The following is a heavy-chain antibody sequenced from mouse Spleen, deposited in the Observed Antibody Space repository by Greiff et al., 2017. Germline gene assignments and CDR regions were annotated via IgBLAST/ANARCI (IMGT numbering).Heavy chain of an antibody. Sequence: EVKLVESGGDLVKPGGSLKLSCAASGFTFSSYGMSWVRQTPDKRLEWVATISSGGSYTYYPDSVKGRFTISRDNAKNTLYLQMSSLKSEDTAMYYCARGGDYWGQGTTLTVSS. CDR3: ARGGDY. V-gene: IGHV5-6*01. J-gene: IGHJ2*01. CDR1: GFTFSSYG. CDR2: ISSGGSYT.